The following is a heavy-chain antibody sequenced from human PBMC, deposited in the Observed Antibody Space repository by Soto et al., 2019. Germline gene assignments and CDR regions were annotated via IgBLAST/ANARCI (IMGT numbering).Heavy chain of an antibody. CDR1: GGTFNKFA. V-gene: IGHV1-69*13. D-gene: IGHD2-21*02. Sequence: SVKVSCKASGGTFNKFAFSWVRQAPGQGFEWMGGIIPVFRSANYAQRFRGRITITADEYTSTVYLYLNDLRSDDTAVYYCARRYCASDNCPLFYYFVDLWGLGTTVTVS. J-gene: IGHJ6*02. CDR2: IIPVFRSA. CDR3: ARRYCASDNCPLFYYFVDL.